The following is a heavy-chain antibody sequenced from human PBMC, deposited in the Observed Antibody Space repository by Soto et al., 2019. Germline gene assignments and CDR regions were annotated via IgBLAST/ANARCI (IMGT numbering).Heavy chain of an antibody. D-gene: IGHD1-26*01. Sequence: QVQLQESGPRLVKPSETLTLTCIVSGGSVSSATYYWRWIRQSPGKGLEWIGNVFHSGRTDYNPSLKSRLSISLDTSKMQFTLNLNSVTTADAAVYYGARGGYSGSGCLDYWGQGTLVTVSS. CDR1: GGSVSSATYY. CDR3: ARGGYSGSGCLDY. J-gene: IGHJ4*02. CDR2: VFHSGRT. V-gene: IGHV4-61*01.